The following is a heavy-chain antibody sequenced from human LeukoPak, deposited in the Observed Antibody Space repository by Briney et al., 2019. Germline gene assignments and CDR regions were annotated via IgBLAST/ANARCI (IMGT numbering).Heavy chain of an antibody. D-gene: IGHD5-18*01. CDR3: ARARGYSYGFPLDY. V-gene: IGHV4-59*01. J-gene: IGHJ4*02. Sequence: SETLSLTCTVSSGSISSYYWSWIRQPPGKGLEWIGYIYYSGSTNYNPSLKSRVTISVDTSKNHFSLKLSSVTAAETAVYYCARARGYSYGFPLDYWGQGTLVTVSS. CDR2: IYYSGST. CDR1: SGSISSYY.